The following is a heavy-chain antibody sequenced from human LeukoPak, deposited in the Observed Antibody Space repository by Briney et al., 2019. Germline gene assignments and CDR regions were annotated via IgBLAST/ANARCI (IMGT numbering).Heavy chain of an antibody. CDR2: INSDGSSI. Sequence: GGSLRLPCAASGFTFSSYWMHWVRQAPGKGLVWVSRINSDGSSISYADSVKGRFTISRDNAKNTLYLQMNSLRPEDTAVYYCASWYQLLSYWGQGTLVTVSS. CDR3: ASWYQLLSY. D-gene: IGHD2-2*01. V-gene: IGHV3-74*01. J-gene: IGHJ4*02. CDR1: GFTFSSYW.